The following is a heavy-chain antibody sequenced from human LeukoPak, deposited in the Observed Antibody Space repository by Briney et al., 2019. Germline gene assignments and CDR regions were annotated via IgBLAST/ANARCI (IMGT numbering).Heavy chain of an antibody. CDR2: IRDSGEA. Sequence: PGGSLRLSCAVSGFRVSVYYMSWVRQAPGKGLEWVGLIRDSGEAFYADFARGRFAISRDESENTLYLQMNSLRVEDTAVYFCARDRAANQDWVEFDPWGQGTPVTVSS. V-gene: IGHV3-66*03. J-gene: IGHJ5*02. CDR3: ARDRAANQDWVEFDP. CDR1: GFRVSVYY. D-gene: IGHD3/OR15-3a*01.